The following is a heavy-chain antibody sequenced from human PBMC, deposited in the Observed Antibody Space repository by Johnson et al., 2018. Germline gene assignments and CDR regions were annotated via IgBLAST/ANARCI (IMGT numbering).Heavy chain of an antibody. D-gene: IGHD1-26*01. J-gene: IGHJ3*02. CDR2: IWYDGSNK. CDR1: GFTFSSYG. CDR3: AGDWGGSGSYLFAFDI. V-gene: IGHV3-33*01. Sequence: QVELGQSGGGVVQPGRSLGLSCAASGFTFSSYGMHWVRQAPGKGLEWVAVIWYDGSNKYYADSVKGRFTISRDNSKNTLYLQMNRLRAEDTAVYYCAGDWGGSGSYLFAFDIWGQGTMVTVSS.